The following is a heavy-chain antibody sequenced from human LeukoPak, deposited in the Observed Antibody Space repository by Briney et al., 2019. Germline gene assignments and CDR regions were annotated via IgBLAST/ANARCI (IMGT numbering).Heavy chain of an antibody. CDR3: ARVPRWLQSGGYDY. D-gene: IGHD5-24*01. Sequence: GGSLRLSCAASGFTFSSYWMHWVRQAPGMGLVWVSRINSDGSSTSYADSVKGRFTISRDNAKNTLYLQMNSLRAEDTAVYYCARVPRWLQSGGYDYWGQGTLVTVSS. CDR1: GFTFSSYW. V-gene: IGHV3-74*01. J-gene: IGHJ4*02. CDR2: INSDGSST.